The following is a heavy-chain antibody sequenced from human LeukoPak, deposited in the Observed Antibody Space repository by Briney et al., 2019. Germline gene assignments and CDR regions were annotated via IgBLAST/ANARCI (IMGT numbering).Heavy chain of an antibody. CDR3: ARDDGAMTDY. D-gene: IGHD2-2*01. CDR2: ISAYNGST. J-gene: IGHJ4*02. CDR1: GYTFTSYG. Sequence: ASVMVSCKASGYTFTSYGISWVRQAPGQGLEWMGWISAYNGSTNYAQKLQGRVTMTTDTSTSTAYMELSSLRSEDTAVYYCARDDGAMTDYWGQGTLVTVSS. V-gene: IGHV1-18*01.